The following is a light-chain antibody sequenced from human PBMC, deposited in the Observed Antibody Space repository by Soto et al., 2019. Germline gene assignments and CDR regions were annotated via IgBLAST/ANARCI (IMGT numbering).Light chain of an antibody. V-gene: IGKV3-20*01. J-gene: IGKJ1*01. CDR3: QQYGSSPPWT. CDR1: QSVSSNY. Sequence: EVVLTQSPGTLSLSPGERATLSCRASQSVSSNYLAWYQQKPGQAPRLPIYGASSRATGIPDRFSGGGSGTDFTLTISRLEPEDFAVYYCQQYGSSPPWTFGQGTKVEIK. CDR2: GAS.